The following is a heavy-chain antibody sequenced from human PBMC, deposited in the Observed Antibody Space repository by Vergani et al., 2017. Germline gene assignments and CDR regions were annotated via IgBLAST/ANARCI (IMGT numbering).Heavy chain of an antibody. D-gene: IGHD2-2*01. V-gene: IGHV3-72*01. J-gene: IGHJ3*02. CDR1: GFTFSDHY. Sequence: EVQLVESGGGLVQPGGSLRLSCVASGFTFSDHYMDWVRQAPGKGLEWVGRTRNKANSYTTEYAAPVKGRFTISRDDSKNSLYLQMNSLKIEDTAVYYCARLGYCSSTTCRQAFDIWGQWTMVTVSS. CDR3: ARLGYCSSTTCRQAFDI. CDR2: TRNKANSYTT.